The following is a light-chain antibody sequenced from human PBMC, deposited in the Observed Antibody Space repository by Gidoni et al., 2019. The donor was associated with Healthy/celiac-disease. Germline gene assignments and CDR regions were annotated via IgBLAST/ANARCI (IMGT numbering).Light chain of an antibody. CDR1: SSNIGSNY. CDR2: RNN. V-gene: IGLV1-47*01. Sequence: QSVLTQPPSASGTPGQRVTISCSGSSSNIGSNYVYWYQQLPGTAPKLLISRNNQRPSGVPDRFSGSKSGNSASLAISGLRSEDEADYYCAAWDDSLSAVVFGGGTKLTVL. J-gene: IGLJ2*01. CDR3: AAWDDSLSAVV.